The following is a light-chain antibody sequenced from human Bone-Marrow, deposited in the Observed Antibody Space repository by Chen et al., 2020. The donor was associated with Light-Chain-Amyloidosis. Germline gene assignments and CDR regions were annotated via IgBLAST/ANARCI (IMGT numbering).Light chain of an antibody. V-gene: IGLV3-25*03. Sequence: SYVLTQPPSASVSPGQTDMNTCSGDDLPTKYAYWYQQQPGQAPVLVIHRDTERPSGISERFSGSSSGTTATLTISGVQAEDEADYHCQSADSSGTYEVIFGGGTKLTVL. CDR3: QSADSSGTYEVI. CDR2: RDT. CDR1: DLPTKY. J-gene: IGLJ2*01.